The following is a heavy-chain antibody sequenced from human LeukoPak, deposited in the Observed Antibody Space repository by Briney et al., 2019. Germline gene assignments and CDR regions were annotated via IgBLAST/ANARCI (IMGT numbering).Heavy chain of an antibody. J-gene: IGHJ6*03. CDR2: ISYDGSNK. CDR1: GFTFSNYA. D-gene: IGHD5-12*01. CDR3: ARSLATSYYYMDV. V-gene: IGHV3-30*04. Sequence: GGSLRLSCAASGFTFSNYAMHWVRQALGKGLEWVAVISYDGSNKFYADSVKGRFTISRDNSKNTLHLQMNSLRAEDTAVYYCARSLATSYYYMDVWGKGTTVTVSS.